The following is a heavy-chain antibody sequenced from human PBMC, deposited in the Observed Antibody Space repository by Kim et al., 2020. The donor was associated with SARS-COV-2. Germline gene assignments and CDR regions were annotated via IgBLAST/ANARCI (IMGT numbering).Heavy chain of an antibody. Sequence: GGSLRLSCVASGFYVSSNYMSWVRQAPGKGLEWVSIIHAVGNTYYANSVKGRFTISRDNSKNTLYIQMNALRVEDTGEYYCARIIMMVRGVTLGRDVWGQGTTVTVSS. CDR2: IHAVGNT. CDR3: ARIIMMVRGVTLGRDV. D-gene: IGHD3-10*01. J-gene: IGHJ6*02. V-gene: IGHV3-66*02. CDR1: GFYVSSNY.